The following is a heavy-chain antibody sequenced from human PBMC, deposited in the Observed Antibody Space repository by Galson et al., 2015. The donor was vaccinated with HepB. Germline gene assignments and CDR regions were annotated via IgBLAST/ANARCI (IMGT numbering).Heavy chain of an antibody. J-gene: IGHJ6*03. CDR1: GYSFRSYA. D-gene: IGHD3-3*01. CDR2: INAGNGNT. Sequence: SVKVSCKASGYSFRSYALHWVRQAPGQRLEWMGWINAGNGNTKCSQKFQGRITLTRDTSAKIAYMELSSLRSEDAAVYYGARAGRFLEWLFTSYYYYMDVWGGGTTVTVSS. CDR3: ARAGRFLEWLFTSYYYYMDV. V-gene: IGHV1-3*01.